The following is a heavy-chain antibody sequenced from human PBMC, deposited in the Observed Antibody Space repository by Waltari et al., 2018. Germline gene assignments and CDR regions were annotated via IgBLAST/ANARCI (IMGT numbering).Heavy chain of an antibody. CDR2: INPNSGGT. J-gene: IGHJ4*02. V-gene: IGHV1-2*06. CDR1: GYTFPANY. D-gene: IGHD3-22*01. Sequence: QVQLVQSGAEVTKPRASVQASCKAAGYTFPANYMHWVRQAPGQGLKRMGRINPNSGGTNFAQKFQGRVTITRDTSSSTVYMELTWLRYDDTAMYYCARDRSGLVIGESVYWGQGTLVTVSS. CDR3: ARDRSGLVIGESVY.